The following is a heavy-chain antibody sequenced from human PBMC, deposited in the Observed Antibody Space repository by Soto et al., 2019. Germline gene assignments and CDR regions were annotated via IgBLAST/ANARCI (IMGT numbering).Heavy chain of an antibody. CDR3: AKLLAVAASWEGFDI. D-gene: IGHD6-19*01. CDR1: GFTFSNYP. J-gene: IGHJ3*02. V-gene: IGHV3-23*01. CDR2: ITGGGAIA. Sequence: GGSLRLSCAASGFTFSNYPMSWARQSPGKGLEWVSGITGGGAIANYADPVKGRFTISRDNSRNTLYLQLNSLRAEDTAVYYCAKLLAVAASWEGFDIWGQGTMVTVSS.